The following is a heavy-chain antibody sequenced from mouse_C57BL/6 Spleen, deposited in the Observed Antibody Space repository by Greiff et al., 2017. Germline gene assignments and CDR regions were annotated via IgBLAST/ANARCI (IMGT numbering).Heavy chain of an antibody. CDR1: GYTFTDYY. Sequence: VQLQQSGPELVKPGASVKISCKASGYTFTDYYMNWVKQSHGKSLEWIGDINPNNGGTSYNQKFKGKATLTVDKSSSPAYMELRSLTSEDSAVYYCARDYGQRYFDVWGTGTTVTVSS. CDR3: ARDYGQRYFDV. CDR2: INPNNGGT. V-gene: IGHV1-26*01. D-gene: IGHD1-1*02. J-gene: IGHJ1*03.